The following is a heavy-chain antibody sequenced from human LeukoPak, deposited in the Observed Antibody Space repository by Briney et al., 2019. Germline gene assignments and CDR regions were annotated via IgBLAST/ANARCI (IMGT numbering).Heavy chain of an antibody. V-gene: IGHV1-8*01. J-gene: IGHJ5*02. D-gene: IGHD3-16*01. CDR2: MNSNRGNT. Sequence: ASVTVSCKASGYTFTSYDINWVRQATGQGLEWMGWMNSNRGNTGYAQKFQGRVTMTRNTSISTAYMELSSLRSEDTAVYYCARGYEPIRYNWFDPWGQGTLVTVSS. CDR1: GYTFTSYD. CDR3: ARGYEPIRYNWFDP.